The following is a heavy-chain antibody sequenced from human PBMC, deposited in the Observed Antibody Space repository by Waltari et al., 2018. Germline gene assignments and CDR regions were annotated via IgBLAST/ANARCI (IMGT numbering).Heavy chain of an antibody. D-gene: IGHD3-3*01. J-gene: IGHJ4*02. CDR2: IAYNGNT. CDR3: ARSYDFWSGYPLGY. Sequence: QVQLQESGPGLVTPSETLSLICSVSGHSLPNYYWSWVRQPPGRGLEWIGYIAYNGNTRYNPSLKSRATISVHTSKKQFSLRLGSVTAADTAICYCARSYDFWSGYPLGYWGQGTLVTVSS. CDR1: GHSLPNYY. V-gene: IGHV4-59*01.